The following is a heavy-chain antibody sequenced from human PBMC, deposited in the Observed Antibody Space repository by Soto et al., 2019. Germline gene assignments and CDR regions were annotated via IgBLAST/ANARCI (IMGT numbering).Heavy chain of an antibody. J-gene: IGHJ4*02. CDR2: IYYSGST. D-gene: IGHD2-15*01. V-gene: IGHV4-31*03. CDR1: GGSISSGGYY. CDR3: ARASVVVAANVDY. Sequence: QVQLQESGPGLVKPSQTLSLTCTVSGGSISSGGYYWSWIRQHPGKGLEWIGYIYYSGSTYYNPSLESRVTISVDTSKNLFSLKLSSVTAADTAVYYCARASVVVAANVDYWGQGTLVTVSS.